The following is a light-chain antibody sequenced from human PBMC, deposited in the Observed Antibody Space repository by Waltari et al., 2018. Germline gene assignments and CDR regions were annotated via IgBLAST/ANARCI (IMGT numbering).Light chain of an antibody. CDR1: TSNLGTTY. CDR3: AAWDDRVRGRV. Sequence: QSVLPQPPSASGTPGQRVTISCSGTTSNLGTTYLFWYQQLPGMAPKLLIYSKTQRPSGVPDRFSDSKSGTSASLAISGLRSEDEADYYCAAWDDRVRGRVFGGGTKLTVL. J-gene: IGLJ3*02. CDR2: SKT. V-gene: IGLV1-47*02.